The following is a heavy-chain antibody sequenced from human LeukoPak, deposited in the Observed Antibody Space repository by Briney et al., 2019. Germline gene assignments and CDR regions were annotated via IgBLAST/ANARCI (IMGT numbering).Heavy chain of an antibody. Sequence: GGSLRLSCAASGFTFSSYEMNWVRQAPGKGLEWVAFIRYDGSNKYYADSVKGRFTISRDNSKNTLYLQMNSLRAEDTAVYYCAKDGGAYCGGDCYFDYWGQGTLVTVSS. D-gene: IGHD2-21*02. J-gene: IGHJ4*02. V-gene: IGHV3-30*02. CDR1: GFTFSSYE. CDR2: IRYDGSNK. CDR3: AKDGGAYCGGDCYFDY.